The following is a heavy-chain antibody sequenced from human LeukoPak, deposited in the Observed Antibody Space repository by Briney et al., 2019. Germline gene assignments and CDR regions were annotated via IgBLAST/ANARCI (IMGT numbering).Heavy chain of an antibody. Sequence: GGSLRLSCAASGFTFSSYGMHWVRQAPGKGLEWVAFIRYDGSNKYYVDSVKGRFTISRDNSKNTLYLQMNSLRAEDTAVYYCAKVRPSSSSLDYWGQGTLVTVSS. D-gene: IGHD6-6*01. CDR3: AKVRPSSSSLDY. CDR2: IRYDGSNK. J-gene: IGHJ4*02. CDR1: GFTFSSYG. V-gene: IGHV3-30*02.